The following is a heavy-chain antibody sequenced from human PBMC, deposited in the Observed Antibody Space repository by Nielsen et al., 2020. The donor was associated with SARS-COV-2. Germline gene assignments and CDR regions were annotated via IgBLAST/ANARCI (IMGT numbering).Heavy chain of an antibody. CDR2: GYHSGAK. J-gene: IGHJ6*03. CDR3: ARGNLVVVPSPILGLGPIYFYYYLDV. V-gene: IGHV4-4*02. CDR1: GGSVNTHAW. Sequence: SETLSLTCAVFGGSVNTHAWWGWVRPAPGQGLERIGEGYHSGAKNYNPYLRSRVTLSMDKSRNQFSLKMTAVTAADTAVYFCARGNLVVVPSPILGLGPIYFYYYLDVWGKGASVTVS. D-gene: IGHD2-21*01.